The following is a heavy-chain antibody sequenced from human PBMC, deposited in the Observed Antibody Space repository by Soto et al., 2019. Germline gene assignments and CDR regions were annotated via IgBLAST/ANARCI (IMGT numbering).Heavy chain of an antibody. CDR3: ARVKGLTTLTEYYYYYGMDV. CDR2: IIPIFGTA. V-gene: IGHV1-69*13. Sequence: SVKVSCKASGGTFSSYAISWVRQVPGQGLEWMGGIIPIFGTANYAQKFQGRVTITADESTSTAYMELSSLRSEDTAVYYCARVKGLTTLTEYYYYYGMDVWGQ. CDR1: GGTFSSYA. J-gene: IGHJ6*02. D-gene: IGHD4-4*01.